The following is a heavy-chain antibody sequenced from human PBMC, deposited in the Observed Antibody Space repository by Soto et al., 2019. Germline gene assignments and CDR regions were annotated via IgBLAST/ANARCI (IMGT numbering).Heavy chain of an antibody. Sequence: GGSLRLSCTGSGFDFGDYYMSWIRQAPGKGLEWVSYIDSGDGTTYYTDSVKGRFTISRDNAKKTVYLQMSSLRVEDTALYYCVRPYYSSSWFPFDRWGQGTLVTVSS. CDR1: GFDFGDYY. CDR2: IDSGDGTT. J-gene: IGHJ4*02. CDR3: VRPYYSSSWFPFDR. D-gene: IGHD6-13*01. V-gene: IGHV3-11*01.